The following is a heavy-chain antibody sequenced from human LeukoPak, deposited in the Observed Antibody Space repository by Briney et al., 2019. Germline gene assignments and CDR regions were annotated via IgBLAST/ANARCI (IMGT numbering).Heavy chain of an antibody. V-gene: IGHV3-23*01. Sequence: GGSLRLSCQASGFTFSDYAMSWVRQAPGKGLEWVSSINPDGGSFFADSVKGRYTISRDDSRSVVYLQMNTLSAEDTAVYYCARSGVATCHYWGQGILVTVSS. CDR1: GFTFSDYA. J-gene: IGHJ4*02. CDR3: ARSGVATCHY. D-gene: IGHD3-10*01. CDR2: INPDGGS.